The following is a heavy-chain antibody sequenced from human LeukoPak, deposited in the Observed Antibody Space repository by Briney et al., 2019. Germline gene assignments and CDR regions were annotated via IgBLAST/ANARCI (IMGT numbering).Heavy chain of an antibody. CDR2: ISDDGGHK. V-gene: IGHV3-30-3*01. CDR3: DRARSVGAPTGFDY. CDR1: GFTFSSYA. J-gene: IGHJ4*02. Sequence: GTSLRLSCAASGFTFSSYAMHWVRQAPGKGLEGVAVISDDGGHKYYADSVEGRFTISRDNSNNMLYLQMNSLRPDDTAVCYCDRARSVGAPTGFDYWGQGTLVTVSS. D-gene: IGHD1-26*01.